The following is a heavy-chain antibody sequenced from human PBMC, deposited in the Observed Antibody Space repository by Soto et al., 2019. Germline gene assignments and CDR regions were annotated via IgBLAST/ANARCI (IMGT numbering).Heavy chain of an antibody. Sequence: QVQLQESGPGLVKPSGTLSLTCAVSGGSISSGDWCWSWVRQSPGKGLEWIGEIYYSGSTTYNPSLKRRVNSSANKYENPSSVRLSSVTAADTAVYYCAPRASDAICGSLAYWGQGTLVTVSS. CDR2: IYYSGST. V-gene: IGHV4-4*02. CDR1: GGSISSGDW. J-gene: IGHJ4*02. CDR3: APRASDAICGSLAY. D-gene: IGHD1-26*01.